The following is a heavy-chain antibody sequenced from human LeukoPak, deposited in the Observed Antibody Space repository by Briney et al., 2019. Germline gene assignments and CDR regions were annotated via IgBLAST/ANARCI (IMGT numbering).Heavy chain of an antibody. CDR3: AKHYYGSGSHYREETDY. V-gene: IGHV3-30*18. D-gene: IGHD3-10*01. Sequence: GRSLRLSCAASGFTFSSYGVHWVRQAPGKGLEWVAVISYDGSNKYYADSVKGRFTISRDNSKNTLYLQMNSLRAEDTAVYYCAKHYYGSGSHYREETDYWGQGTLVTVSS. CDR2: ISYDGSNK. CDR1: GFTFSSYG. J-gene: IGHJ4*02.